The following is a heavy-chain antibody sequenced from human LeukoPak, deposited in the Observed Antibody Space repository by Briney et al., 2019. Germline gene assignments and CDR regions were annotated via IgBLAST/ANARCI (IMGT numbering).Heavy chain of an antibody. CDR3: ARDQGITMIVVVPVNAFDI. D-gene: IGHD3-22*01. CDR1: GYTFTTYY. CDR2: ISAYNGNT. Sequence: GASVKVSCKASGYTFTTYYIHWVRQAPGQGLEWMGWISAYNGNTNYAQKLQGRVTMTTDTSTSTAYMELRSLRSDDTAVYYCARDQGITMIVVVPVNAFDIWGQGTMVTVSS. V-gene: IGHV1-18*04. J-gene: IGHJ3*02.